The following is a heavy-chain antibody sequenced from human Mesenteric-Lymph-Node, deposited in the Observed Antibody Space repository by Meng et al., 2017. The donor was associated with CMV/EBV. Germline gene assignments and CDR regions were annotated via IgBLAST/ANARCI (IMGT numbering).Heavy chain of an antibody. V-gene: IGHV3-30*02. D-gene: IGHD3-3*01. CDR2: IRFDGSNQ. CDR3: AKAYERFLGWSPFDH. CDR1: GFTFSSYA. J-gene: IGHJ4*02. Sequence: GESLKISCAASGFTFSSYAMHWVRQAPGKGLEWVAFIRFDGSNQYYAFSVKGRFTISRDNFRKTLSLQMDSLRPEDTAVYYCAKAYERFLGWSPFDHWGQGTLVTVSS.